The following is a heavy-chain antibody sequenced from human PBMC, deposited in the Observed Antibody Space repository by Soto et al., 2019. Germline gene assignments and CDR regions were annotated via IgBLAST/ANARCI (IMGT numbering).Heavy chain of an antibody. CDR1: GGSFSGYY. V-gene: IGHV4-34*01. CDR3: ARGRGGDSSGYYFQV. Sequence: SETLSLTCAVYGGSFSGYYWSWIRQPPGKGLEGIGENNHSGSTNYNPSLKSRVTISVDTSKNQFSLKLSSVTAADTAVYYCARGRGGDSSGYYFQVWGQGTLVTVSS. J-gene: IGHJ1*01. CDR2: NNHSGST. D-gene: IGHD3-22*01.